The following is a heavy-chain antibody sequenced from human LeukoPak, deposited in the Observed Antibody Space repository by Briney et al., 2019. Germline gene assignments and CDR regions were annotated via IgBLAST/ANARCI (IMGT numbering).Heavy chain of an antibody. CDR3: ARGLPMDV. CDR2: IYFTRGT. J-gene: IGHJ6*03. CDR1: GDSITSSISSHY. V-gene: IGHV4-59*11. Sequence: SGTLSLTCSVSGDSITSSISSHYWSWIRQPPGKGLEWIANIYFTRGTNYNPSLRSRLTISRNTSRYQVFLKVNSVTAADTAVDYCARGLPMDVWGKGTSVTVSS.